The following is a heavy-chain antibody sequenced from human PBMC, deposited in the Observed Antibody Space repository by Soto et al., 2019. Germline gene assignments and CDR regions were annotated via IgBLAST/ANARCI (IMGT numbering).Heavy chain of an antibody. V-gene: IGHV4-59*01. Sequence: SETLSLTCTVSGGSISSYYWSWIRQPPGKGLEWIGYIYYSGSTNYNPSLKSRVTISVDTSKNQFSLKLSSVTAADTAVYYCARGVNYYDSSGHYPPLQYYFDYWGQGTLVTVYS. CDR1: GGSISSYY. CDR2: IYYSGST. J-gene: IGHJ4*02. D-gene: IGHD3-22*01. CDR3: ARGVNYYDSSGHYPPLQYYFDY.